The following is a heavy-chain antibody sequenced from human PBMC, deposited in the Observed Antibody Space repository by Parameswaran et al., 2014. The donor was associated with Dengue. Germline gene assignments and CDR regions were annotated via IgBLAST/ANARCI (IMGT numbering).Heavy chain of an antibody. J-gene: IGHJ4*02. Sequence: SLKISCAASGFTFDDYGLHWVRQAPGKGLEWVAGISWNSGTIGYADSVKGRFTISRDNAKNFLYLQMNSLRTEDTALYYCAKDIAAPGGGVCDYWGQGTLVTVSS. CDR1: GFTFDDYG. V-gene: IGHV3-9*01. CDR2: ISWNSGTI. CDR3: AKDIAAPGGGVCDY. D-gene: IGHD6-13*01.